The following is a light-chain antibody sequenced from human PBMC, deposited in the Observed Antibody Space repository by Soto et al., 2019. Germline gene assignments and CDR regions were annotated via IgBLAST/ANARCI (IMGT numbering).Light chain of an antibody. Sequence: EIVLTQSPGTLSLSPGERATLSCRASQSVASNLAWYHQKRGQAPRIXIYGSFTRDTGILARFSGSGSGTDFTLTISSLQSEDFAVYYCQQYNNWTQTFGQGTQVDIK. CDR2: GSF. J-gene: IGKJ1*01. V-gene: IGKV3-15*01. CDR1: QSVASN. CDR3: QQYNNWTQT.